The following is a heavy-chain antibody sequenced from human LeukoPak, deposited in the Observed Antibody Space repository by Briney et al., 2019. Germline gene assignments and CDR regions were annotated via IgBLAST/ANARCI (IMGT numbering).Heavy chain of an antibody. CDR2: IYYSGST. Sequence: SETLCLTCTVSGASISSSRYYWGWIRQPPGKGLEWIGSIYYSGSTYYNPSLKSRVTISVDTSKNQFSLKLSSVTAADTAVYYCARHGVSEAYYYYDSSGYSHFDYWGQGTLVTVSS. CDR3: ARHGVSEAYYYYDSSGYSHFDY. CDR1: GASISSSRYY. V-gene: IGHV4-39*01. J-gene: IGHJ4*02. D-gene: IGHD3-22*01.